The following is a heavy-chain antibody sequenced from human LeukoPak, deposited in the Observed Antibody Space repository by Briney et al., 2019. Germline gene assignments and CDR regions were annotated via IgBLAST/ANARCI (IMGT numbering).Heavy chain of an antibody. CDR2: IKQDGSEK. J-gene: IGHJ5*02. D-gene: IGHD6-13*01. Sequence: PGGSLRLSCAASGFTLSSYRMSRVPQAPGKGLEWVANIKQDGSEKYYVDSVKGRFTISRDNAKHSLYLQMNSLRAEDTAVYYCARGSAAAVTYWFGPSGQGTLVTVSS. V-gene: IGHV3-7*01. CDR1: GFTLSSYR. CDR3: ARGSAAAVTYWFGP.